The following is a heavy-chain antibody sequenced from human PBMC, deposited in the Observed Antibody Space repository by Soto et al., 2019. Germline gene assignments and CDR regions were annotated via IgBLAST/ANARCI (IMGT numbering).Heavy chain of an antibody. D-gene: IGHD6-19*01. J-gene: IGHJ4*02. CDR3: ARDRSSSWYNGTFDFDS. V-gene: IGHV1-69*06. CDR2: IIPLFDAT. CDR1: GGTFTTYD. Sequence: QVQLVQSGAEVRKPGSSVKVSCKASGGTFTTYDISWVRQAPGQGLEWMGGIIPLFDATKYAQKCQCRVTITADKSTGTAYMELSSLRSEDTAMYYCARDRSSSWYNGTFDFDSWGQGTLVTVSS.